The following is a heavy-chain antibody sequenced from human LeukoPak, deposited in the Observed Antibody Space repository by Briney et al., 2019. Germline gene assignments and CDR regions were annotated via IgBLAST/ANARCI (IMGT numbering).Heavy chain of an antibody. Sequence: PSETLSLTCTVSGGSISSYYWSWIRQPPGKGLEWIGYIYYSGSTNYNLSLKSRVTISVDTSKNQFSLKLSSVTAADTAVYYCARDRLYYYDSSGYGAFDIWGQGTMVTVSS. J-gene: IGHJ3*02. CDR3: ARDRLYYYDSSGYGAFDI. V-gene: IGHV4-59*01. CDR2: IYYSGST. D-gene: IGHD3-22*01. CDR1: GGSISSYY.